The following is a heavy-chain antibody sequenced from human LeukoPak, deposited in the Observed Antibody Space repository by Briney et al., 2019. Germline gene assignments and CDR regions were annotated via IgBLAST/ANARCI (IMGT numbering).Heavy chain of an antibody. J-gene: IGHJ4*02. CDR2: ISSGSSYT. CDR3: ARGDKYIAFSPPLQGFDY. D-gene: IGHD3-3*02. Sequence: GGSLRLSCAASGFTFSRHAMNWVRQAPGKGLEWVSSISSGSSYTYFADSVKGRFTIPRDNAKNSLYLQMNSLRAEDTAVYYCARGDKYIAFSPPLQGFDYWGQGTLVTVSS. V-gene: IGHV3-21*01. CDR1: GFTFSRHA.